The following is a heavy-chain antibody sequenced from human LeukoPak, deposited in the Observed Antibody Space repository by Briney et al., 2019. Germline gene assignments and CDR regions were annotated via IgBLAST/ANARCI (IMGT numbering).Heavy chain of an antibody. Sequence: PGGSLRLSCAASGFTFSSYAMSWVRQAPGKGLEWVAVISYDGSNKYYADSVKGRFTISRDNSKNTLYLQMNSLRAEDTAVYYCARVGYCSSTSCLDYWGQGTLVTVSS. CDR3: ARVGYCSSTSCLDY. D-gene: IGHD2-2*01. CDR2: ISYDGSNK. CDR1: GFTFSSYA. V-gene: IGHV3-30-3*01. J-gene: IGHJ4*02.